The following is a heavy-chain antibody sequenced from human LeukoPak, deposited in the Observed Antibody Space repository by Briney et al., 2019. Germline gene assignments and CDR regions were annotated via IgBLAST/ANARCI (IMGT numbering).Heavy chain of an antibody. D-gene: IGHD6-6*01. V-gene: IGHV3-23*01. J-gene: IGHJ4*02. CDR3: GRVTGRAARPVFDY. Sequence: GGSLRLSCAASGFTFSSYAMSWVRQAPGKGLEWVSAISGSGGSTYYADSVKGRFTISRDNAKNSLYLQMNSLRAEDTAVYYCGRVTGRAARPVFDYWGQGTLVTVSS. CDR2: ISGSGGST. CDR1: GFTFSSYA.